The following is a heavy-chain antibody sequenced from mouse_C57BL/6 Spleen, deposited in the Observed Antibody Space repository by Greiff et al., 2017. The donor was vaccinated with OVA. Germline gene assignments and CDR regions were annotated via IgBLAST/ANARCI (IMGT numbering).Heavy chain of an antibody. D-gene: IGHD2-1*01. Sequence: EVQLQQSGPELVKPGASVKISCKASGYTFTDYYMNWVKQSPGQGLEWIGDINPNNGGTSYNQKFKGKATLTVDKSSSTAYMELRSLTSEDSAVYDCARWDDNYVEFAYWGQGTLVTVSA. CDR1: GYTFTDYY. V-gene: IGHV1-26*01. CDR3: ARWDDNYVEFAY. CDR2: INPNNGGT. J-gene: IGHJ3*01.